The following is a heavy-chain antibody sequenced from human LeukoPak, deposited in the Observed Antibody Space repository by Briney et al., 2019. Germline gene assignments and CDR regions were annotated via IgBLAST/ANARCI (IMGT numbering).Heavy chain of an antibody. CDR2: ITMNSVR. D-gene: IGHD6-13*01. CDR3: ARDAYSSSKLSPDAFDI. V-gene: IGHV3-69-1*01. CDR1: GFSLSDYG. Sequence: GGSLRLSCSASGFSLSDYGMSWVRQAPGKGLEWVSYITMNSVRFYADSVKGRFTISRDNDKNSVYLQMNSLRAEDTAVYYCARDAYSSSKLSPDAFDIWGQGTMVTVSS. J-gene: IGHJ3*02.